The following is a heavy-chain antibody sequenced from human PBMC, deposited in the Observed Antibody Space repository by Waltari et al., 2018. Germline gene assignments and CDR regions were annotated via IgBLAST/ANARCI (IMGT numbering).Heavy chain of an antibody. CDR1: GFTFSSYA. CDR2: ISYDGSNK. D-gene: IGHD1-26*01. V-gene: IGHV3-30-3*01. Sequence: QVQLVESGGGVVQPGRSLRLSCAASGFTFSSYAMHWVRQAPGKGLEWVAVISYDGSNKYYADSVKGRFTISRDNSKNTLYLQMNSLRAEDTAVYYCARDPGGSYYFDYWGQGTLVTVSS. CDR3: ARDPGGSYYFDY. J-gene: IGHJ4*02.